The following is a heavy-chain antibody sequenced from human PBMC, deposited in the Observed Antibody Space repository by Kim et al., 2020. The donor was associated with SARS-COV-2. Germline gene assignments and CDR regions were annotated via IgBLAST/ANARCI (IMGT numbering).Heavy chain of an antibody. CDR3: VTWFGVHFNN. CDR1: SFIFMNHA. D-gene: IGHD3-16*01. Sequence: GGSLRLSCTASSFIFMNHAMNWVRQAPGRGLEWVATTAGSGGNTHYADSVKGRFTISRDDSKNTLDLQMNNLRGEDTAIYHCVTWFGVHFNNWGEGALVSVSS. CDR2: TAGSGGNT. V-gene: IGHV3-23*01. J-gene: IGHJ4*02.